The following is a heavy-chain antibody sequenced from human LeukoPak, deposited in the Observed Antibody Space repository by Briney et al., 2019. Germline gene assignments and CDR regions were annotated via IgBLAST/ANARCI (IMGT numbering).Heavy chain of an antibody. CDR2: ISYDGSNK. CDR3: ARDSESFFIGGGTFDY. J-gene: IGHJ4*02. D-gene: IGHD3-10*01. Sequence: PGGSLRLSCAASGFTFSSYAMHWVRQAPGKGLEWVAVISYDGSNKYCADSVKGRFTISRDNSKNTLYLQMNSLRAEDTAVYYCARDSESFFIGGGTFDYWGQGTLVTVSS. CDR1: GFTFSSYA. V-gene: IGHV3-30-3*01.